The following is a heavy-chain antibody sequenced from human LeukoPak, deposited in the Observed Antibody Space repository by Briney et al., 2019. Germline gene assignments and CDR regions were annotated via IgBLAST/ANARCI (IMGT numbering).Heavy chain of an antibody. J-gene: IGHJ3*02. Sequence: SETLSLTCTVSGGSISSSSYYWGWIRQPPGKGLEGIGSIYYSGSTYYNPSLKSRVTISVDTSKNQFSLKLSSVTAADTAVYYCARHLIVATMGARLDAFDIWGQGTMVTVSS. CDR1: GGSISSSSYY. CDR3: ARHLIVATMGARLDAFDI. D-gene: IGHD5-12*01. V-gene: IGHV4-39*01. CDR2: IYYSGST.